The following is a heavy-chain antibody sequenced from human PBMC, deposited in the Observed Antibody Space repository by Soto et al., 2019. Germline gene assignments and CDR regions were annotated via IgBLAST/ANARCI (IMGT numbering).Heavy chain of an antibody. CDR2: ISWNSGSI. Sequence: GGSLRLSCAASGSTFDDYAMHWVRQAPGKGLEWISGISWNSGSIAYADSVKGRFTISRDNAKNSLYLQMNSLRAEDTALYYCAKDIGATNYYYGMDVWGQGTTVTVS. CDR3: AKDIGATNYYYGMDV. CDR1: GSTFDDYA. V-gene: IGHV3-9*01. D-gene: IGHD5-12*01. J-gene: IGHJ6*02.